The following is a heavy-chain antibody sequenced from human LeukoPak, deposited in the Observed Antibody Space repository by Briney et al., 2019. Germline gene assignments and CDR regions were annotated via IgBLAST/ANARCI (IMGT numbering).Heavy chain of an antibody. CDR2: ISFDGSDA. CDR1: GFTFSGFW. Sequence: PGGSLRLSCAASGFTFSGFWMHWVRQAPGKGLVWVSCISFDGSDATYADSVKGRFTISRDNAKNTLYLQMNSLRAEDTAVYYCAKGGIFGVVPDYWGQGTLVTVSS. CDR3: AKGGIFGVVPDY. J-gene: IGHJ4*02. V-gene: IGHV3-74*01. D-gene: IGHD3-3*01.